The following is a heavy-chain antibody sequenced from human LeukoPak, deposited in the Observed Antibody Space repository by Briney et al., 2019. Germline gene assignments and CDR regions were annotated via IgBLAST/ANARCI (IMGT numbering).Heavy chain of an antibody. Sequence: SGPALVKPTQTLTLTCTFSGFSLSTSGMRVSWIRQPPGKALEWLARIDWNDDKFYSTSLKTRLTISKDTSKNQVVLTMPNMDPVDTATYFCARETSDYSSSWYGYYFDYWGQGTLVTVSS. CDR2: IDWNDDK. CDR1: GFSLSTSGMR. D-gene: IGHD6-13*01. CDR3: ARETSDYSSSWYGYYFDY. J-gene: IGHJ4*02. V-gene: IGHV2-70*04.